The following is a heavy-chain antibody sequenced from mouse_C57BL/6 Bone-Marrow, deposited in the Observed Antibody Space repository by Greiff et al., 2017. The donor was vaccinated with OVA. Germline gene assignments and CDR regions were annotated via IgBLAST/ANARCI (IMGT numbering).Heavy chain of an antibody. CDR3: ARLRRPFFDY. Sequence: VQRVESGAELVMPGASVKLSCKASGYTFTSYWMHWVKQRPGQGLEWIGEIDPSDSYTNYNQKFKGKSTLTVDKSSSTAYMQLSSLTSEDSAVYYCARLRRPFFDYWGQGTTLTVSS. V-gene: IGHV1-69*01. CDR2: IDPSDSYT. J-gene: IGHJ2*01. CDR1: GYTFTSYW.